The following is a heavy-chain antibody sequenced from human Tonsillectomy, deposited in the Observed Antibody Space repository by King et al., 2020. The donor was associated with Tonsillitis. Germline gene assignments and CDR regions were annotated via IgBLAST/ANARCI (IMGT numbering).Heavy chain of an antibody. Sequence: QLQESGPGLVKPSETLSLTCTVSGGSISSSSYYWGWIRQPPGKGLEWIGSIYYSGSTYYNPSLKSRDTISVDTSKNQFSLKLSSVTAAEAAVYYCSWQYGPPYSNWFDPWGQGTLVTVSS. CDR1: GGSISSSSYY. V-gene: IGHV4-39*01. J-gene: IGHJ5*02. D-gene: IGHD2-15*01. CDR2: IYYSGST. CDR3: SWQYGPPYSNWFDP.